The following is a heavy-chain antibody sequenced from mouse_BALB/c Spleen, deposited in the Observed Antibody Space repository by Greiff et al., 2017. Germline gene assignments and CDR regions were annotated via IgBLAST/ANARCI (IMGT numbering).Heavy chain of an antibody. CDR1: GFTFSSYA. CDR3: ARGLLRLGGLYFDY. Sequence: EVQLQESGGGLVKPGGSLKLSCAASGFTFSSYAMSWVRQSPEKRLEWVAEISSGGSYTYYPDTVTGRFTISRDNAKNTLYLEMSSLRSEDTAMYYCARGLLRLGGLYFDYWGQGTTLTVSS. D-gene: IGHD1-2*01. V-gene: IGHV5-9-4*01. CDR2: ISSGGSYT. J-gene: IGHJ2*01.